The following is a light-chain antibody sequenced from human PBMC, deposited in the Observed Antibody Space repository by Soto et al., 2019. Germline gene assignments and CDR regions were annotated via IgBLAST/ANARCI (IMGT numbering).Light chain of an antibody. Sequence: EIVMTQSPATLSVSPGETATLSCRASQSVAGNLAWYQQKPGQSPRLLIYGVSTRATGVPARFSGSGSETDFSLTISSLQIEDFALYYCQQSNNWPPLTFGGGTKVDIK. V-gene: IGKV3-15*01. CDR1: QSVAGN. J-gene: IGKJ4*01. CDR2: GVS. CDR3: QQSNNWPPLT.